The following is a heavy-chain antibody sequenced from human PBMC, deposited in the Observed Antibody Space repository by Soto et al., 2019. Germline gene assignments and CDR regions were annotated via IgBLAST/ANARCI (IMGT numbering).Heavy chain of an antibody. CDR3: AKGQDYYDSSGYYSYYYHGMDV. V-gene: IGHV3-23*01. J-gene: IGHJ6*02. CDR1: GFTFSSYA. Sequence: GGSLRLSCAASGFTFSSYAMNWVRQAPGKGLEWVSAISGSGGSTFYADSVKGRFTISRDNSKNTLYLQMNSLRAHDTAVYYCAKGQDYYDSSGYYSYYYHGMDVCGQGTTVTVSS. D-gene: IGHD3-22*01. CDR2: ISGSGGST.